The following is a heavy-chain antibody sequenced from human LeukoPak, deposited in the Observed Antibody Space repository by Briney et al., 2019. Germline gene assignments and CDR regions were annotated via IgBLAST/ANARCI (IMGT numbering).Heavy chain of an antibody. CDR3: AKDQCYYDSSGYCYFDY. CDR2: ISSSSSYI. D-gene: IGHD3-22*01. V-gene: IGHV3-23*01. Sequence: GGSLRLSCAASGLTFSSSAMSWVRQAPGKGLEWVSSISSSSSYIYYADSVKGRFTISRDNSKNMVYLQMNSLRAEDTAVYYCAKDQCYYDSSGYCYFDYWGQGTLVTVSS. CDR1: GLTFSSSA. J-gene: IGHJ4*02.